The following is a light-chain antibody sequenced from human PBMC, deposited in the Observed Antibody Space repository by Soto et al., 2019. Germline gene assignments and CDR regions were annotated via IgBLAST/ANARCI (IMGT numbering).Light chain of an antibody. CDR1: QSVSTN. V-gene: IGKV3-15*01. Sequence: EVLMTQTPATLSLFAGDRVTLSCRASQSVSTNLAWYQQKPGQAPRLLIYDASTRATDIPARFSGSGSGTEFTLTISRLKYEDFAVYVCQQYNDWILTFGGGTKVDIK. CDR2: DAS. CDR3: QQYNDWILT. J-gene: IGKJ4*01.